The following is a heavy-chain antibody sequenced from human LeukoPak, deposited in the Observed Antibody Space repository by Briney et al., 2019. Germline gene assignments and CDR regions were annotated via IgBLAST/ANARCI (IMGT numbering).Heavy chain of an antibody. Sequence: ASETLSLTCTVSGGSISSYYWSWIRQPPGKGLEWIGYIYYSGSTNYNPSLKSRVTISVDTSKNQFSLKLSSVTAADTAVYYCASSDVVVSSVSFDYWGQGTLVTVSS. D-gene: IGHD3-22*01. V-gene: IGHV4-59*01. CDR2: IYYSGST. CDR3: ASSDVVVSSVSFDY. J-gene: IGHJ4*02. CDR1: GGSISSYY.